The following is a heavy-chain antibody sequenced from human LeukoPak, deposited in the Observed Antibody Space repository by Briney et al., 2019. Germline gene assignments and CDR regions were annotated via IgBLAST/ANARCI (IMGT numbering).Heavy chain of an antibody. CDR2: MYYSGST. D-gene: IGHD3-22*01. Sequence: SETLPLTCTVSGGSISSGDYYWSWIRQPPGKGLEWLAYMYYSGSTYYNPSLKSRVTMSADTSKNQLSLKLSSVTAADTAVYYCARPYYYDSRIDPWGQGILVTVSS. V-gene: IGHV4-30-4*01. CDR3: ARPYYYDSRIDP. CDR1: GGSISSGDYY. J-gene: IGHJ5*02.